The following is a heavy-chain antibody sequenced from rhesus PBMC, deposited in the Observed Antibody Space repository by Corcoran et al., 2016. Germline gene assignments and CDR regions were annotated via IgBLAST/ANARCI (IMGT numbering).Heavy chain of an antibody. CDR2: INGNSGST. J-gene: IGHJ4*01. CDR1: GGSFSSYW. Sequence: QVQLQESGPGLVKPSETLSLTCAVSGGSFSSYWWSWIRQPPGKGLEWIGEINGNSGSTNYNHSLKSRVTISKDASKNQFSLTLSSVTAADTAVYYCASPRTVGQIDYWGQGVLVTVSS. D-gene: IGHD3-3*01. CDR3: ASPRTVGQIDY. V-gene: IGHV4-80*01.